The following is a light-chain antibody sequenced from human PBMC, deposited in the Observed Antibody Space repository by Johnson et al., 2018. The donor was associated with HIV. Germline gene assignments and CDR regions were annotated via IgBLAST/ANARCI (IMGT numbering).Light chain of an antibody. CDR1: SSNIGNNY. J-gene: IGLJ1*01. CDR2: DNN. V-gene: IGLV1-51*01. CDR3: GTWDSSLGP. Sequence: QSVLTQSPSVSAAPGQKVTISCSGSSSNIGNNYVSWYQQLPGTAPKLLIYDNNKRPSGILDRFSGSKSGTSATLGITGLQTGDEADYYCGTWDSSLGPFGTGTKVTVL.